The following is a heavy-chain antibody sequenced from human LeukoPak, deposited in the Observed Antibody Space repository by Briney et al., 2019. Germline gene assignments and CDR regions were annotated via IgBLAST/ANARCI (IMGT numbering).Heavy chain of an antibody. V-gene: IGHV1-8*01. J-gene: IGHJ4*02. CDR3: ARGRRIQLWASLGY. CDR1: GYTFTSYD. CDR2: MDPNSGNT. D-gene: IGHD5-18*01. Sequence: ASVKVSCKASGYTFTSYDINWVRQATGQGLEWMGWMDPNSGNTGYAQKFQGRVTMTRNTSISTAYMELSSLRSEDTAVYYCARGRRIQLWASLGYWGQGTLVTVSS.